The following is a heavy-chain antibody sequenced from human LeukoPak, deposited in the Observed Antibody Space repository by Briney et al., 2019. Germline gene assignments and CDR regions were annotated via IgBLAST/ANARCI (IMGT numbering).Heavy chain of an antibody. CDR1: GYTFTSYY. CDR2: INPSGGST. CDR3: AREQRRGIAAAAELDY. J-gene: IGHJ4*02. D-gene: IGHD6-13*01. Sequence: ASVKVSCKASGYTFTSYYMHWVRQAPGQGLEWMGIINPSGGSTSYAQKFRGRVTMTRDTSTSTVYMELSSLRSEDTAVYYCAREQRRGIAAAAELDYWGQGTLATVSS. V-gene: IGHV1-46*01.